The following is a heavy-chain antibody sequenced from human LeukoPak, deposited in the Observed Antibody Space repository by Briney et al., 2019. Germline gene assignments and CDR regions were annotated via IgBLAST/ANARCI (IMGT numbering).Heavy chain of an antibody. D-gene: IGHD6-19*01. J-gene: IGHJ4*02. V-gene: IGHV1-69*13. CDR3: ARGRMAGTYVFDY. CDR1: GDTFSSYA. CDR2: IIPIFGTA. Sequence: SVKVSCKASGDTFSSYAISWVRQAPGQGLEWMGGIIPIFGTANYAQKFQGRVTITADESTGTAYMEPSSLRSEDTAVYYCARGRMAGTYVFDYWGQGTLVTVSS.